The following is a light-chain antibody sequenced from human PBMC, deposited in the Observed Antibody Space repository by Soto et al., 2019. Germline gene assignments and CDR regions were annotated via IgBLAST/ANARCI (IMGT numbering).Light chain of an antibody. CDR2: EVS. Sequence: QSALTQPASVSGSPGQSITISCTGISGDIGGYNFVSWYQQHPGKAPKLMIYEVSNQPSGVSNRFSGSESGNTASLTISGLQAEDEADYYCSAHTSSRTYVFGTGTKVNVL. CDR3: SAHTSSRTYV. CDR1: SGDIGGYNF. J-gene: IGLJ1*01. V-gene: IGLV2-14*01.